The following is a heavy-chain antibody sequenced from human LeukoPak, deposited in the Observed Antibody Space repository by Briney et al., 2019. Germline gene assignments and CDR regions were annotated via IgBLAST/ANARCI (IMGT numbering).Heavy chain of an antibody. CDR1: GDSISSSNW. Sequence: SGTXSLTCAVSGDSISSSNWWSWVRQPPGKGLEWIGEINQSGNTNYNPSLKSRVTISVDKSKNQFFLKLSSVTAADTAVYYCARELGYCTGGSCYSFDYWGQGTLVTVSS. J-gene: IGHJ4*02. D-gene: IGHD2-15*01. V-gene: IGHV4-4*02. CDR3: ARELGYCTGGSCYSFDY. CDR2: INQSGNT.